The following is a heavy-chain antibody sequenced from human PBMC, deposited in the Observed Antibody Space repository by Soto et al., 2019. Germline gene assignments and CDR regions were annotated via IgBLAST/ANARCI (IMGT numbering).Heavy chain of an antibody. D-gene: IGHD3-10*01. V-gene: IGHV1-2*04. CDR1: GYTFTGYY. Sequence: ASVKVSCKASGYTFTGYYMHWVRQAPGQGLEWMGWINPNSGGTNYAQKFQGWVTMTGDTSISTAYMELSRLRSDDTAVYYCARDRTYYYGSEPDYYYYGMDVWGQGTTVTVSS. CDR2: INPNSGGT. CDR3: ARDRTYYYGSEPDYYYYGMDV. J-gene: IGHJ6*02.